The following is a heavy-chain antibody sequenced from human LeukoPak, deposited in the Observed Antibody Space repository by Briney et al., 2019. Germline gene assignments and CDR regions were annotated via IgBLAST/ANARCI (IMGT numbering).Heavy chain of an antibody. CDR3: ARGIYYYDSSGYSGADAFDI. Sequence: GGSLRLSCAASGFTFSSYDIHWVRQATGKGLEWVSGIGTAGEIYYPGSVKGRFTISRENAKNSLYLQMNSLRAGDTAVYYCARGIYYYDSSGYSGADAFDIWGQGTMVTVSS. J-gene: IGHJ3*02. CDR1: GFTFSSYD. D-gene: IGHD3-22*01. V-gene: IGHV3-13*01. CDR2: IGTAGEI.